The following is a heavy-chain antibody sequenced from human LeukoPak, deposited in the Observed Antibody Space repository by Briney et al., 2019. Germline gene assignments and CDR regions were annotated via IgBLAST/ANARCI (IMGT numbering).Heavy chain of an antibody. D-gene: IGHD1-26*01. Sequence: ASVKVSCKASGYTFSSYYMHWVRQAPGQGLEWMGWINPNSGGTNYAQKFQGRVTMTRDTSISTAYMELSRLRSDDTAVYYCARELSIVGATKGILIDAFDIWGQGTMVTVSS. CDR2: INPNSGGT. J-gene: IGHJ3*02. V-gene: IGHV1-2*02. CDR1: GYTFSSYY. CDR3: ARELSIVGATKGILIDAFDI.